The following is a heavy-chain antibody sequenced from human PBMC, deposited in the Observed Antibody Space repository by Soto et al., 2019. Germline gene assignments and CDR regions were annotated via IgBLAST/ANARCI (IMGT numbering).Heavy chain of an antibody. J-gene: IGHJ6*02. V-gene: IGHV1-2*02. CDR3: ASYDLGWYGMDV. CDR1: GHTYTGYY. Sequence: ASVTVSSKASGHTYTGYYVRWVRQAPGQGLEWMGWINPNSGGTNYAQKFQGRVTMTRDTSISTAYMELSRLRSDDTAVYYCASYDLGWYGMDVWGQGTTVTVSS. D-gene: IGHD3-3*01. CDR2: INPNSGGT.